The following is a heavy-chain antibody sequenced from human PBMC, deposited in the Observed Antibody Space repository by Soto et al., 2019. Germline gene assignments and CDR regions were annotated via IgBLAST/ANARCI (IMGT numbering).Heavy chain of an antibody. J-gene: IGHJ3*02. D-gene: IGHD1-26*01. CDR1: GFTFSSYW. CDR3: ARDLEWELPPAAFDI. CDR2: IKQDGSEK. V-gene: IGHV3-7*01. Sequence: GGSLRLSCAASGFTFSSYWMSWVRQAPGKGLEWVANIKQDGSEKYYVDSVKGRFTISRDNAKNSLCLQMNSLRAEDTAVYYCARDLEWELPPAAFDIWGQGTMVTVSS.